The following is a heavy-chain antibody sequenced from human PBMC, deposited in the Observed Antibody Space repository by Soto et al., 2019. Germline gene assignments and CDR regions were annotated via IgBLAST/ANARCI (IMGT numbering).Heavy chain of an antibody. D-gene: IGHD3-22*01. CDR2: ISYDGRQK. Sequence: QVQLVESGGGVVQPGRSLRLSCAASRFTFSRYAMHWVRQAPGKGLEWVAVISYDGRQKHYVDSVKGRFTISRDESDNTLYLQMSSLRPEDTAVYYCATDGYFDTYYFDHWGQGTLVTVSS. V-gene: IGHV3-30*04. J-gene: IGHJ4*02. CDR3: ATDGYFDTYYFDH. CDR1: RFTFSRYA.